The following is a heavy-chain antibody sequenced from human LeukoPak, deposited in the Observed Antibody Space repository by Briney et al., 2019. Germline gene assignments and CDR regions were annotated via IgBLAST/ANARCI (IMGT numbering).Heavy chain of an antibody. Sequence: SETLSLTCTVSGGSITGYYWNWIRQPPGKGLEWIGYIYYSGSTNYNPSLKSRVTISVDTSENQFSLKLSSVTAADTAVYYCARGHSSGYPDAFDIRGQGTMVTVSS. CDR3: ARGHSSGYPDAFDI. J-gene: IGHJ3*02. CDR1: GGSITGYY. CDR2: IYYSGST. D-gene: IGHD3-22*01. V-gene: IGHV4-59*12.